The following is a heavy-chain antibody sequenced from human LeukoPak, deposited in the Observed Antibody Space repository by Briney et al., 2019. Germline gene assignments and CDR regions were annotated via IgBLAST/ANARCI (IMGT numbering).Heavy chain of an antibody. J-gene: IGHJ4*02. D-gene: IGHD3-3*01. CDR3: ARDRGYFWSGSSPFDY. CDR1: GGSISSSSYY. CDR2: IYYSGST. Sequence: KPSETLSLTCTVSGGSISSSSYYWGWIRQPPGKGLEWIGSIYYSGSTYYNPSLKSRVTISVDTSKNQFSLKLSSVTAADTAVYYCARDRGYFWSGSSPFDYWGQGTLVTVSS. V-gene: IGHV4-39*02.